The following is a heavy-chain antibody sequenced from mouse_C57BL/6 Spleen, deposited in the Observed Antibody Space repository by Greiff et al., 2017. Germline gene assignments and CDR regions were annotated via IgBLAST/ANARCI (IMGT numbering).Heavy chain of an antibody. D-gene: IGHD1-3*01. CDR1: GYAFSSYW. CDR2: IYPGDGDT. V-gene: IGHV1-80*01. Sequence: VQRVESGAELVKPGASVKISCKASGYAFSSYWMNWVKQRPGKGLEWIGQIYPGDGDTNYNGKFKGKATLTADKSSSTAYMQLSSLTSEDSAVYFCARSGPNWYFDGWGTGTTVTVSS. CDR3: ARSGPNWYFDG. J-gene: IGHJ1*03.